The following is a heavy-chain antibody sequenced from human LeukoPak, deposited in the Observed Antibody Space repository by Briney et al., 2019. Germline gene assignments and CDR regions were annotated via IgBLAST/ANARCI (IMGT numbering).Heavy chain of an antibody. V-gene: IGHV3-23*01. CDR3: AKLTSASGAYGVDV. CDR1: GFTFSSYA. D-gene: IGHD3-10*01. J-gene: IGHJ6*02. CDR2: ISGSGGSK. Sequence: GGSLRLSCAASGFTFSSYAMNWVRQAPGKGLEWVSTISGSGGSKHYADSVEGRFTISRDDSKNTVYLQMNSLRAEDTAIYYCAKLTSASGAYGVDVWGQGTTVTVSS.